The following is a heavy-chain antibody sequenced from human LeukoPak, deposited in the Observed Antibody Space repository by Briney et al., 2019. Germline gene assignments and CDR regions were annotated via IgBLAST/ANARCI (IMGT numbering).Heavy chain of an antibody. V-gene: IGHV4-61*08. CDR1: GGSLTDGDYY. J-gene: IGHJ3*02. Sequence: NPSETLSLTCTVSGGSLTDGDYYWGWVRQPPGTGLQWIATTYEGASLKSRVTISLDTSKNQFFLRLTSVTAADTAVYYCARAGRDGYSPASDSFDIWGQGKTVTVSS. CDR2: T. CDR3: ARAGRDGYSPASDSFDI. D-gene: IGHD5-24*01.